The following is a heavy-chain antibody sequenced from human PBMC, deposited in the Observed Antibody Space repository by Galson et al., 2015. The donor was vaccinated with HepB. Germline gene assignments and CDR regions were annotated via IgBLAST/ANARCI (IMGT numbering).Heavy chain of an antibody. J-gene: IGHJ5*02. D-gene: IGHD6-19*01. V-gene: IGHV1-69*13. CDR3: ARDLGHISGWYWNWLDP. Sequence: SVKVSCKASGGTFSSYPISWVRQAPGQGLEWVGGIIPMYGTVTYAQKLQGRITVTADESTSTTYMELSSLRSEDTAMYYCARDLGHISGWYWNWLDPWGQGTLVTVPS. CDR2: IIPMYGTV. CDR1: GGTFSSYP.